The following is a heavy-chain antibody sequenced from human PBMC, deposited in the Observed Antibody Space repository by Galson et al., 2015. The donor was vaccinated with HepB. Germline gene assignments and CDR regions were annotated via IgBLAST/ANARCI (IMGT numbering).Heavy chain of an antibody. CDR3: AREAAAGPFDP. CDR2: ISSSSSYI. Sequence: SLRLSCAASGFTFSSYSMNWVRQAPGKGLEWVSSISSSSSYIYYADSVKGRFTISRDNAKNSLYLQMNSLRAEDTAVYYCAREAAAGPFDPWGQGTLVTVSS. J-gene: IGHJ5*02. CDR1: GFTFSSYS. V-gene: IGHV3-21*01. D-gene: IGHD6-13*01.